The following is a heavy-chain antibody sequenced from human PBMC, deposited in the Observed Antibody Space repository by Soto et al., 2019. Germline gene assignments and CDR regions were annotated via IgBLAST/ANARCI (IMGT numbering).Heavy chain of an antibody. V-gene: IGHV3-53*01. CDR3: ARVAGNPWNPRNGFDM. CDR2: IYNGGGT. Sequence: PGGFVRLTCADCNLTGLNHSLIWVRQSPLRGLEWVSVIYNGGGTYYADSVKGRFTLSRDNSKNTLYLQMNNLRAEDTAVYYCARVAGNPWNPRNGFDMWGQGTMVTVSS. D-gene: IGHD1-1*01. J-gene: IGHJ3*02. CDR1: NLTGLNHS.